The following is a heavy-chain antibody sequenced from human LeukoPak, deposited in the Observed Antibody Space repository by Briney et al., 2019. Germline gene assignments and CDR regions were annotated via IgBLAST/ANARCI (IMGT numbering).Heavy chain of an antibody. CDR2: VSRAGT. V-gene: IGHV3-23*01. CDR3: AREINWDGIFVSIDY. CDR1: GFAFSNYA. J-gene: IGHJ4*02. Sequence: GGSLRLSCAASGFAFSNYAMSWVRQAPGKGLDWVSAVSRAGTYYADSVKGRFAISRDNSKNTVYLQMNSLRAEDTAVYYCAREINWDGIFVSIDYWGQGSLVTVSS. D-gene: IGHD7-27*01.